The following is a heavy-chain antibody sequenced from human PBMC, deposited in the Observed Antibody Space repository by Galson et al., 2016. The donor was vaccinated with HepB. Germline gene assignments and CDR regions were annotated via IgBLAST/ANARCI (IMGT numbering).Heavy chain of an antibody. CDR3: AKDQKDHDSIEVDH. D-gene: IGHD3-22*01. Sequence: SLRLSCAVSGLTFISYNMNWVRQAPGKGLEWVAVASYDGSRNYYADSVKGRFTISRDNSKNTLYLQMNSLRTEDTAVYYCAKDQKDHDSIEVDHWGQGTLVTVSS. V-gene: IGHV3-30-3*01. CDR1: GLTFISYN. CDR2: ASYDGSRN. J-gene: IGHJ4*02.